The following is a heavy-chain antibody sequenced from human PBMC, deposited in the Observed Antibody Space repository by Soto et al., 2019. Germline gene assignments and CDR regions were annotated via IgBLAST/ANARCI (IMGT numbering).Heavy chain of an antibody. Sequence: SETLSLTCTVSGGSISSCDYYWSWIRQPPGKGLEWIGYIYYSGSTYYNPSLKSRVTISVDTSKNQFSLKLSSVTAADTAVYYCARDGSGSYYYYYGMDVWGQGTTVTVSS. CDR1: GGSISSCDYY. J-gene: IGHJ6*02. CDR2: IYYSGST. CDR3: ARDGSGSYYYYYGMDV. D-gene: IGHD3-10*01. V-gene: IGHV4-30-4*01.